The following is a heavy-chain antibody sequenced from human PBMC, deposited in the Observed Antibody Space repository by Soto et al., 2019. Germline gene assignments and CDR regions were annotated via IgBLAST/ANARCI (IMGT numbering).Heavy chain of an antibody. D-gene: IGHD1-26*01. CDR1: GGTFSSYA. J-gene: IGHJ5*02. CDR3: ARDGQYSDSGSYPSWFDP. Sequence: SVKVSCKASGGTFSSYAISWVRQAPGQGLEWMGGIIPIFGTANYAQKFQGRVTITADESTSTAYMELSSLRSEDTAVYYCARDGQYSDSGSYPSWFDPWGQGTLVTVSS. CDR2: IIPIFGTA. V-gene: IGHV1-69*13.